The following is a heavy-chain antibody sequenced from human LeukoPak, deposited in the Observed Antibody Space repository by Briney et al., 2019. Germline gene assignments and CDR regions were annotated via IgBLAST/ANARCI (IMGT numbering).Heavy chain of an antibody. CDR3: TTHYYDSSGRID. J-gene: IGHJ4*02. CDR2: IKSKTDGGTT. D-gene: IGHD3-22*01. CDR1: GFTFSNAW. Sequence: GGSLRLSCAASGFTFSNAWMSWVRQAPGKGLEWVSRIKSKTDGGTTDYAAPVKGRFTISRDDSKNTLYLQMNSLKTEDTAVYYCTTHYYDSSGRIDWGQGTLVTVSS. V-gene: IGHV3-15*01.